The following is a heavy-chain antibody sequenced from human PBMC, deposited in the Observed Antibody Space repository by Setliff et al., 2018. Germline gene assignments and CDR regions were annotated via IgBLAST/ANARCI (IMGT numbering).Heavy chain of an antibody. CDR3: ARFGGSCSSSSCYASDL. CDR1: GYTFAKYG. D-gene: IGHD2-2*01. CDR2: ISGYNGYT. J-gene: IGHJ3*01. V-gene: IGHV1-18*01. Sequence: GASVKVSCKAFGYTFAKYGTSWVRQAPGQGLEWMGWISGYNGYTVYAQKLQGRVTLTTDTYTGTGYMELRSLTSDDTAVYFCARFGGSCSSSSCYASDLWGQGTMVTVSS.